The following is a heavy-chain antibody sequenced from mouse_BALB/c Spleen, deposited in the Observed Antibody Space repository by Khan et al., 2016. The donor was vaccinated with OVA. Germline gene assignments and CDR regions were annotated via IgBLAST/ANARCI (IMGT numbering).Heavy chain of an antibody. CDR1: GFTFSSYA. V-gene: IGHV5-6-5*01. D-gene: IGHD3-3*01. CDR3: TEGPFRYYFDY. Sequence: EVELVESGGGLVKPGGSLNLSCAASGFTFSSYAMSWVRQTPETRLEWVASISSGGFTYYPDSVKGRFTISRDNARDILYLQMSSLRSEDTAIYYCTEGPFRYYFDYWGQGTTLTVSS. CDR2: ISSGGFT. J-gene: IGHJ2*01.